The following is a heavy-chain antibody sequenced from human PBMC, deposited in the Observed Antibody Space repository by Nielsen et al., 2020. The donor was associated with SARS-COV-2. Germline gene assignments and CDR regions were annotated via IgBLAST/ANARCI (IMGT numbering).Heavy chain of an antibody. CDR1: GSTFSSYW. CDR3: ARVGAEALGDYYYYYGMDV. J-gene: IGHJ6*02. V-gene: IGHV3-7*03. Sequence: GSLRLYCAASGSTFSSYWMSWVRQAPGKGLEWVANIKQDGSEKYYVDSVKGRFTISRDNAKNSLYLQMNSLRAEDTAVYYCARVGAEALGDYYYYYGMDVWGQGTTVTVSS. CDR2: IKQDGSEK. D-gene: IGHD6-19*01.